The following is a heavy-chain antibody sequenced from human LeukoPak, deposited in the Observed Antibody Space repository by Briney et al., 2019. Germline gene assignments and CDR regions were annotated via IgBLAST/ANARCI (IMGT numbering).Heavy chain of an antibody. V-gene: IGHV3-49*03. CDR1: GFTFGDYA. J-gene: IGHJ4*02. CDR2: IRSKAYGGTT. Sequence: PGGSLRLSCTASGFTFGDYAMSWFRQAPGRGLEWVGFIRSKAYGGTTEYAASVKGRFTISRDDSKSIAYLQMNSLKTEDTAVYYCTRDESRLRYFDWLSSFDYWGQGTLVTVSS. D-gene: IGHD3-9*01. CDR3: TRDESRLRYFDWLSSFDY.